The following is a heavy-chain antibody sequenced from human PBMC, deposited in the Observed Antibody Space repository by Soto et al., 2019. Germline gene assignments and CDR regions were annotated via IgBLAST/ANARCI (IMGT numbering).Heavy chain of an antibody. CDR1: GFTFSSYA. CDR2: ISSNGGYT. J-gene: IGHJ6*02. CDR3: ARDTVTTLYYYGMDV. Sequence: GGSLRLSCAASGFTFSSYAMHWVRRAPGKGLEYVSAISSNGGYTYYANSVKGRFTISRDNSKNTLYLQMNSLRAEDTAVYYCARDTVTTLYYYGMDVWGQGTTVTVSS. V-gene: IGHV3-64*01. D-gene: IGHD4-17*01.